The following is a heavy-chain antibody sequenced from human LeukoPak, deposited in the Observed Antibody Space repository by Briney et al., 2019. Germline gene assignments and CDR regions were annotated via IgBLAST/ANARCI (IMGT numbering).Heavy chain of an antibody. CDR2: INHSGST. V-gene: IGHV4-34*01. CDR3: ATRGPYCGGDCYLPTQSYWFDP. CDR1: GGSFSGYY. J-gene: IGHJ5*02. D-gene: IGHD2-21*02. Sequence: PSETLSLTCAVYGGSFSGYYWSWIRQPPGKGLEWIGEINHSGSTNYNPSLKSRVTISVDTYKNQFSLKLSSVTAADTAVYYCATRGPYCGGDCYLPTQSYWFDPWGQGTLVTVSS.